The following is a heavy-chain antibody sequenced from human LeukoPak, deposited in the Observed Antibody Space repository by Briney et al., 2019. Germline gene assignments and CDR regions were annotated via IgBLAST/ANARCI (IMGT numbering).Heavy chain of an antibody. CDR2: IIPIFGIA. Sequence: GASVKVSCKASGVTFSSYAISWVRQAPGQGLEWMGGIIPIFGIANYAQKFQGRVTITADKSTSTAYMELSSLRSEDTAVYYCAREITAMNYYYYGMDVWGQGTTVTVSS. V-gene: IGHV1-69*10. J-gene: IGHJ6*02. CDR1: GVTFSSYA. CDR3: AREITAMNYYYYGMDV. D-gene: IGHD5-18*01.